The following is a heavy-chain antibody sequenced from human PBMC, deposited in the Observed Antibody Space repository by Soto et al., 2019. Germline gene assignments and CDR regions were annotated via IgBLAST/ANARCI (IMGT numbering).Heavy chain of an antibody. D-gene: IGHD4-4*01. CDR1: GGSISSCSYY. V-gene: IGHV4-39*01. CDR3: ARPGTGVTTDY. J-gene: IGHJ4*02. Sequence: SETLSLTCAVYGGSISSCSYYWGWIRQPPGKGLEWIGSIYYSGSTYYNPSLKSRVTISVDASKNQFSLKLSSVTAADTAVYYCARPGTGVTTDYWGQGTLVTVSS. CDR2: IYYSGST.